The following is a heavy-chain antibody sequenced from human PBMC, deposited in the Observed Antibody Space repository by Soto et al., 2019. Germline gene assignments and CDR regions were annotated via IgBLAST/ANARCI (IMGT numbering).Heavy chain of an antibody. Sequence: QVQLQQWGAGLLTPSETLSLTCAVYGGSFSGYYWTWIRQPPGPGLEWIGEINHSGSTNYNPYLQGQVTISVDTSKNQFSLKLTSVTAADTAVYYCARDKITGVFDYWGQGTLVTVSS. CDR2: INHSGST. V-gene: IGHV4-34*01. J-gene: IGHJ4*02. CDR3: ARDKITGVFDY. CDR1: GGSFSGYY. D-gene: IGHD2-8*02.